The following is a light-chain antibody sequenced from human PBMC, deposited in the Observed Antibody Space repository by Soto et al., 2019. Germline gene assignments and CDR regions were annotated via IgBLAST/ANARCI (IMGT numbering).Light chain of an antibody. Sequence: DIQMTQSPSSLSASVGDRVTITCQASQDISNYLNWYQQKPGKAPKLLIYDASNLETGVPSRFSGSGSGTDFTFTISSLQPEDFATYYCQQYKSYWTFGQGTKVDIK. CDR1: QDISNY. CDR3: QQYKSYWT. J-gene: IGKJ1*01. V-gene: IGKV1-33*01. CDR2: DAS.